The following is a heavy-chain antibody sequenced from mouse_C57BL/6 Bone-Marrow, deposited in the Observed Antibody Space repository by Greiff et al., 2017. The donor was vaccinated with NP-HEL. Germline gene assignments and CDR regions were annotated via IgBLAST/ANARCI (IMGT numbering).Heavy chain of an antibody. CDR1: GYAFSSSW. V-gene: IGHV1-82*01. CDR2: IYPGDGDT. CDR3: ARLGDGFYRTWFAY. Sequence: VQLQQSGPELVKPGASVKISCKASGYAFSSSWMNWVKQRPGKGLEWIGRIYPGDGDTNYNGKFKGKATLTADKSSSTAYMQLSSLTSEDSAVYFCARLGDGFYRTWFAYWGQGTLVTVSA. D-gene: IGHD2-3*01. J-gene: IGHJ3*01.